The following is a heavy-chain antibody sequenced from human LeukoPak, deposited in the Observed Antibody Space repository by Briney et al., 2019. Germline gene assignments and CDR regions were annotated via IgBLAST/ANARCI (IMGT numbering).Heavy chain of an antibody. D-gene: IGHD3-9*01. Sequence: APVKVSCKASGYTFTSYGISWVRQAPGQGLEWMGWISAYNGNTNYAQKLQGRVTMTTDTSTSTAYMELRSLRSDDTAVYYCARARYFDWSKNWFDPWGQGTLVTVSS. CDR3: ARARYFDWSKNWFDP. CDR1: GYTFTSYG. J-gene: IGHJ5*02. V-gene: IGHV1-18*01. CDR2: ISAYNGNT.